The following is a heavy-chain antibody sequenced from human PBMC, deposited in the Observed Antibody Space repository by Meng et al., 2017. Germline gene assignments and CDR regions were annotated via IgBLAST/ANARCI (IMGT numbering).Heavy chain of an antibody. CDR3: ARGAFGGGSSSTGRGSRYYFDY. J-gene: IGHJ4*02. Sequence: ASVKVSCKASGYTFTGYYMHWVRQAPGQGLEWMGRINPNSGGTNYAQKFQGRVTMTRDTSISTAYMELSRLRSDDTAVYYCARGAFGGGSSSTGRGSRYYFDYWGQGILVNVDS. V-gene: IGHV1-2*06. CDR1: GYTFTGYY. CDR2: INPNSGGT. D-gene: IGHD2-15*01.